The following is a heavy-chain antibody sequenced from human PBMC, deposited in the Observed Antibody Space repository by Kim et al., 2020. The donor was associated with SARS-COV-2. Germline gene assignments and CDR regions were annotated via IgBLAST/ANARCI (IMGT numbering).Heavy chain of an antibody. CDR3: ARDDVNNWNENDY. V-gene: IGHV3-21*01. Sequence: YADSVKGRFTISRDNAKTSLYLQMNSLRAEDTAVYYCARDDVNNWNENDYWGQGTLVTVSS. J-gene: IGHJ4*02. D-gene: IGHD1-20*01.